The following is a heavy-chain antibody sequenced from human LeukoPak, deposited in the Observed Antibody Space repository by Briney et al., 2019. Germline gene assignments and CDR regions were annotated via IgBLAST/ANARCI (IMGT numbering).Heavy chain of an antibody. J-gene: IGHJ5*01. Sequence: RPGGSLRLSCAASGFTFSSYWMNWVRQAPGKRLEWVANIKQDGSEKYYVDSVKGRFTISRDNANNSLYLQMNSLRAEDTAVYYCARGGGGLLWFGEFNSWGQGTLVTVSS. CDR1: GFTFSSYW. CDR3: ARGGGGLLWFGEFNS. D-gene: IGHD3-10*01. V-gene: IGHV3-7*01. CDR2: IKQDGSEK.